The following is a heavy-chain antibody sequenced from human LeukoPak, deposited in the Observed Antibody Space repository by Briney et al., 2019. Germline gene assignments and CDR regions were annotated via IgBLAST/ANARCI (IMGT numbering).Heavy chain of an antibody. J-gene: IGHJ4*02. CDR3: ARNAYEFDY. D-gene: IGHD5-12*01. V-gene: IGHV1-69*05. CDR2: IIPAFGVV. Sequence: SVKVSCKAPGGTFSDYAISWVRQAPGQGLEWMGRIIPAFGVVDYARRFQGRVTITTDESTSTAYMDLTSLRSEDTAVYYCARNAYEFDYWGQGTLVTVSS. CDR1: GGTFSDYA.